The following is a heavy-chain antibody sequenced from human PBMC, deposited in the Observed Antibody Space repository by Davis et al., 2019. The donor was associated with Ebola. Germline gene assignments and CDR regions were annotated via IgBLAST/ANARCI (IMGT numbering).Heavy chain of an antibody. CDR1: GYTFTDYN. J-gene: IGHJ4*02. CDR2: VILKSGAT. V-gene: IGHV1-2*06. D-gene: IGHD4-11*01. Sequence: ASVQVSCKASGYTFTDYNIHWTRQAPGQGLEWLGRVILKSGATNYAQKFQGRVTMTRDTSISTVYMELSSLRYDDTADYYCARGHNYAHEYWGQGTLVTVSS. CDR3: ARGHNYAHEY.